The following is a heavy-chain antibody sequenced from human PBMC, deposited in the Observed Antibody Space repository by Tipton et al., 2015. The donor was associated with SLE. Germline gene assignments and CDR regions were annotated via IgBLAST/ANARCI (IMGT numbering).Heavy chain of an antibody. CDR1: GFTFSDYY. CDR2: ISSSSSYT. D-gene: IGHD6-19*01. J-gene: IGHJ3*02. CDR3: ARVLAYSSGSARHAFDI. V-gene: IGHV3-11*05. Sequence: SLRLSCAASGFTFSDYYMSWIRQAPGKGLEWVSYISSSSSYTNYADSVKGRFTISRDNAKNSLYLQMNSLRAEDTAVYYCARVLAYSSGSARHAFDIWGQGTMVTVSS.